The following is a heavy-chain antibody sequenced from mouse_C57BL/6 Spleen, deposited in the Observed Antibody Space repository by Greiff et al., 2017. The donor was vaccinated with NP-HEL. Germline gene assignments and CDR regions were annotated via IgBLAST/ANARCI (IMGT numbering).Heavy chain of an antibody. V-gene: IGHV1-61*01. D-gene: IGHD1-1*01. CDR3: ARFITTVDWHFDV. CDR2: IYPSDSET. J-gene: IGHJ1*03. CDR1: GYTFTSYW. Sequence: QVQLQQPGAELVRPGSSVKLSCKASGYTFTSYWLDWVKQRPGQGLEWIGNIYPSDSETHYNQKFKDKATLTVDKSSSTAYMQLSSLTSEDSAVYYCARFITTVDWHFDVWGTGTTVTVSS.